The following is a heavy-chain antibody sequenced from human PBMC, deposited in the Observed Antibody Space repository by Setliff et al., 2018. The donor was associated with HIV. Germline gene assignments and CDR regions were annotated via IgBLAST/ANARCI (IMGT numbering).Heavy chain of an antibody. D-gene: IGHD6-19*01. J-gene: IGHJ4*02. CDR3: AKSALAGDPFDY. Sequence: PSETLSLTCAVSGGSISSSNWWSWVRQPPGKGLEWIGEIYHTGSTNYHPALKSRVTISVDKSKNQFSLKVSSLTAADTAVYYRAKSALAGDPFDYWGQGTQVTVSS. V-gene: IGHV4-4*02. CDR1: GGSISSSNW. CDR2: IYHTGST.